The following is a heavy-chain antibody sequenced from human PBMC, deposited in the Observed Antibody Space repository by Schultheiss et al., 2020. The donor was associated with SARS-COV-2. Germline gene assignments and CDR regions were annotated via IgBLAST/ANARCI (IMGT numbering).Heavy chain of an antibody. Sequence: GGSLRLSCAASGFTFSSYSMNWVRQAPGKGLEWVSSISSSSSYIYYADSVKGRFTISRDNAKNSLYLQMNSLRAEDTAVYYCARGPGDHYGYYYYYGMDVWGQGTTVTVSS. CDR2: ISSSSSYI. J-gene: IGHJ6*02. D-gene: IGHD3-10*01. CDR3: ARGPGDHYGYYYYYGMDV. CDR1: GFTFSSYS. V-gene: IGHV3-21*01.